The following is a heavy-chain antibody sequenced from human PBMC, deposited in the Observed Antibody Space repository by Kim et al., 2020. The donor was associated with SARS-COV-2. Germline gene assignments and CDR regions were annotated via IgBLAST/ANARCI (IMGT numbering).Heavy chain of an antibody. CDR1: GGSTSSGGYY. Sequence: SETLSLTCSVSGGSTSSGGYYWSWIRQHPGKGLEWIGYIDYSGSTYYNPSLKSRLSISVDTSRNEFSLRLSSVTAADTAIYYCARDRGITFGGAFDYWGQGTLVTVSS. CDR3: ARDRGITFGGAFDY. D-gene: IGHD3-16*01. CDR2: IDYSGST. V-gene: IGHV4-31*03. J-gene: IGHJ4*02.